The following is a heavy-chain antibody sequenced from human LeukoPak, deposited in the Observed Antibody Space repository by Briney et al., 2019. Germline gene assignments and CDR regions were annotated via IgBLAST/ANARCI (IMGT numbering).Heavy chain of an antibody. J-gene: IGHJ4*02. CDR3: ARAGWLQEPYYFDY. V-gene: IGHV3-20*04. D-gene: IGHD5-24*01. CDR2: INWNGGGT. Sequence: PGGSLRLSCAASGFTFDDYGMSWVRQAPGKGLEWVSGINWNGGGTGYADSVKGRFTISRDNAKNSLYLQMNSLRAEDTALYYCARAGWLQEPYYFDYWGQGTLVTVSS. CDR1: GFTFDDYG.